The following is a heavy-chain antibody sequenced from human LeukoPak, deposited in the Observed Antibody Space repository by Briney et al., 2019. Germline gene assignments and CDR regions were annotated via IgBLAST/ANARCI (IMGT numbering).Heavy chain of an antibody. CDR3: VSFYETY. Sequence: PGGSLRLSCAASGNYWRHWVRQAPGKGLVWDSHINSDGSWTSYADSVKGRFTISKDNAKNTVYLQMNSLRAEDTAVYYCVSFYETYWGRGTLVTVSS. CDR2: INSDGSWT. V-gene: IGHV3-74*01. CDR1: GNYW. D-gene: IGHD2/OR15-2a*01. J-gene: IGHJ4*02.